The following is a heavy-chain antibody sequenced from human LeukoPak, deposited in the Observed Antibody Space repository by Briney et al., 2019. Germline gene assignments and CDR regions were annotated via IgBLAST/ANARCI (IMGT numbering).Heavy chain of an antibody. J-gene: IGHJ4*02. V-gene: IGHV4-59*01. CDR1: GGSFSGYY. CDR2: IYYSGNT. CDR3: ARTGGWYGYYFDY. Sequence: PSETLSLTCAVYGGSFSGYYWSWIRRPPGKGLEWIGYIYYSGNTNYNPSLKSRVTISVDTSKNQFSLKLSSVTAADTAVYYCARTGGWYGYYFDYWGQGTLVTVSS. D-gene: IGHD6-19*01.